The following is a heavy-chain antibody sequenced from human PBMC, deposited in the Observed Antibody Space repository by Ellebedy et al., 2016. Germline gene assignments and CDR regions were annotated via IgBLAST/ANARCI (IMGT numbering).Heavy chain of an antibody. V-gene: IGHV3-21*04. J-gene: IGHJ4*02. CDR3: ARDGSEWSRDY. Sequence: GESLKISXAASGFIFNIAGMTWVRQAPGKGLEWVATIVFSGTATYYSDSVKGRFIISRDNAKNSLFLQMNSLRAEDTAVYYCARDGSEWSRDYWGQGTLVTVSS. CDR1: GFIFNIAG. CDR2: IVFSGTAT. D-gene: IGHD3-3*01.